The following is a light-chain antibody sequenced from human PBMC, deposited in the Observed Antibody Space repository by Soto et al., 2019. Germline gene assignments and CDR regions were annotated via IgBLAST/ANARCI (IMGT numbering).Light chain of an antibody. V-gene: IGLV2-14*01. CDR1: SSDVGGYNY. Sequence: QSALTQPASVSGSPGQSSTISCTGTSSDVGGYNYVSWYQQHPGKAPKLMIYDVSNRPSGVSNRFSGSKSGNTASLTISGLQAGDEADYYCSSYTSSSTYVFGTGTKVTVL. CDR3: SSYTSSSTYV. J-gene: IGLJ1*01. CDR2: DVS.